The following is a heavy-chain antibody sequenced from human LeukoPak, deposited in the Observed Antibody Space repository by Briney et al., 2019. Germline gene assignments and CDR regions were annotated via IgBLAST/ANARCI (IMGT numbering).Heavy chain of an antibody. D-gene: IGHD1-26*01. CDR3: AKDYFGSVSGSYFTAFDI. Sequence: GGSLRLSCAASGFTFSSYAMSWVRQAPGKGLEWVSAISGSGGSTYYADSVKGRFTISRDNSKNTLYLQMNSLRAEDTAVYYCAKDYFGSVSGSYFTAFDIRGQGTMVTVSS. V-gene: IGHV3-23*01. CDR2: ISGSGGST. CDR1: GFTFSSYA. J-gene: IGHJ3*02.